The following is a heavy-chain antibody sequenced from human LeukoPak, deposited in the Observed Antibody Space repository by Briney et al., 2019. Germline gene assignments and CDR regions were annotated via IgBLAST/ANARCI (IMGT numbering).Heavy chain of an antibody. CDR1: GFTFSSYW. Sequence: GGSLRLSCAASGFTFSSYWMHWVRQAPGKGLVWVSRINSDGSSTNYADSVKGRFTISRDNAKNTLHLQMNSLRAEDTAVYYCARGLRYFDWLSIYFDYWGQGTLVTVSS. J-gene: IGHJ4*02. CDR2: INSDGSST. D-gene: IGHD3-9*01. CDR3: ARGLRYFDWLSIYFDY. V-gene: IGHV3-74*01.